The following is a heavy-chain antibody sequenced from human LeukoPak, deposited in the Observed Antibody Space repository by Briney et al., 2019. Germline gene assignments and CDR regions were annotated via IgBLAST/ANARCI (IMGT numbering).Heavy chain of an antibody. CDR3: ARDPRRIKYYDFWSGYYSFDY. CDR2: ISYDGSNK. CDR1: GFTFSSYA. Sequence: GRSLRLSCAASGFTFSSYAMHWVRQAPGKGLEWVAVISYDGSNKHYADSVKGRFTISRDNSKNTLYLQMNSLRAEDTAVYYCARDPRRIKYYDFWSGYYSFDYWGQGTLVTVSS. J-gene: IGHJ4*02. D-gene: IGHD3-3*01. V-gene: IGHV3-30*04.